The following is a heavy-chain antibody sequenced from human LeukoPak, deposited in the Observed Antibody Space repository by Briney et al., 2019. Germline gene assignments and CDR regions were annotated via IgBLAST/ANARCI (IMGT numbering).Heavy chain of an antibody. CDR3: VRAEGSSGSSEYFQH. CDR1: GFTFSRYS. CDR2: ISGSSNDK. Sequence: PGGSLRLXCLASGFTFSRYSMKWVRQAPGKGLEWVSSISGSSNDKHYIDSVKGRFTISRDNAKNSLFLQMNSLRAEDTAVYYCVRAEGSSGSSEYFQHWGQGTLVTVSS. J-gene: IGHJ1*01. V-gene: IGHV3-21*01. D-gene: IGHD5-12*01.